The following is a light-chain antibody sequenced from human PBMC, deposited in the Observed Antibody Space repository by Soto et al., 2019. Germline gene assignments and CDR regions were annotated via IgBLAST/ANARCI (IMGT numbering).Light chain of an antibody. J-gene: IGLJ1*01. CDR2: DVS. Sequence: QSALTQPASVSGSPGQSITLSCTGTSGAVGAYNYVSWYQQHPGKAPRLMIYDVSNRPSGASNRFSGSKSGNTASLTISGLQAEDEADYYCSSFTNTYSYVFGTGTKVTVL. V-gene: IGLV2-14*01. CDR1: SGAVGAYNY. CDR3: SSFTNTYSYV.